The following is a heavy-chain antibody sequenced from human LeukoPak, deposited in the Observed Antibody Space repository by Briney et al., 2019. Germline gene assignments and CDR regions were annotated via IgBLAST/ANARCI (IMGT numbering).Heavy chain of an antibody. CDR3: ARGYYYDSSGNAFDI. Sequence: GGSLRLSCAASGFTVSSNYMSWVRQAPGKGLEWVSVIYSGGSTYYADSVKGRFTISRDNSKNTLYLQMNSLRAEDTAVYYCARGYYYDSSGNAFDIWGQGTMVTVSS. D-gene: IGHD3-22*01. CDR2: IYSGGST. J-gene: IGHJ3*02. V-gene: IGHV3-66*02. CDR1: GFTVSSNY.